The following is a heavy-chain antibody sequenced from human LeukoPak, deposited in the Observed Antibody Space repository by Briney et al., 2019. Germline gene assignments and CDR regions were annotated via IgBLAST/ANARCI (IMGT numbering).Heavy chain of an antibody. CDR3: ARAIAAAGHYYYYYYMDV. CDR2: IYYSGST. CDR1: GGSISSYY. V-gene: IGHV4-59*12. Sequence: SETLSLTCSVSGGSISSYYWSWIRQPPGKGLEWIGYIYYSGSTNYNPSLKSRVTISVDTSKNQFSLKLSSVTAADTAVYYCARAIAAAGHYYYYYYMDVWGKGTTVTVSS. J-gene: IGHJ6*03. D-gene: IGHD6-13*01.